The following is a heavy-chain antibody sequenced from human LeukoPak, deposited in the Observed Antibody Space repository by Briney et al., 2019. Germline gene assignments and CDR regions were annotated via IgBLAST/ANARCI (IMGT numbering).Heavy chain of an antibody. V-gene: IGHV3-48*03. CDR3: ARGRGSLGSYYSFDH. Sequence: GGSLRLSCAAPGFTFSNYEMNWVRQAPGKGLEWVSYIDARSTTIHYADSVKGRFTISRDNAKNSLHLQMNRLGAEDTAVYYCARGRGSLGSYYSFDHWGQGTQITVSS. J-gene: IGHJ4*02. D-gene: IGHD3-10*01. CDR1: GFTFSNYE. CDR2: IDARSTTI.